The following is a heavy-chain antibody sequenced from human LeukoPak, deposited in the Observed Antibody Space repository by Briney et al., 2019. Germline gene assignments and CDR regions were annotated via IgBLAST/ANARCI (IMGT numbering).Heavy chain of an antibody. J-gene: IGHJ4*02. CDR1: GYSFTSYW. D-gene: IGHD3-22*01. Sequence: GESLKISCKGSGYSFTSYWIGWVRQMPGKGLEWMGIIYPGDSDTRYSPSFQGQVTISADKSISTAYLQWSSLKASDTAMYYCARSSYYYDSSGYYFAYWGQGTLVTVSS. CDR2: IYPGDSDT. V-gene: IGHV5-51*01. CDR3: ARSSYYYDSSGYYFAY.